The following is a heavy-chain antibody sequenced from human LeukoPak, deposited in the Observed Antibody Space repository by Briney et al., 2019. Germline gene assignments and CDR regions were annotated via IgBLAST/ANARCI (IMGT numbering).Heavy chain of an antibody. D-gene: IGHD3-10*01. J-gene: IGHJ4*02. Sequence: ASVKVSCKASGYTFTGYYMHWVRQAPGQGLEWMGWINPNSGGTNYAQKFQGRVTMTRDTSISTAYMELSSLRSEDTAVYYCARDNGHYYGSGSPDYWGQGTLVTVSS. CDR2: INPNSGGT. V-gene: IGHV1-2*02. CDR1: GYTFTGYY. CDR3: ARDNGHYYGSGSPDY.